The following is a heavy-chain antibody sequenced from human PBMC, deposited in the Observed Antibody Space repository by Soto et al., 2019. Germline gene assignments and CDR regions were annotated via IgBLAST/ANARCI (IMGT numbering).Heavy chain of an antibody. CDR1: GGTLSTYS. CDR2: IIPIFATT. CDR3: ARDHYYYDSSGYYSPYYFDY. Sequence: SVKVSCKASGGTLSTYSITWVRQAPGQGLEWMGGIIPIFATTTYAQKFQGRVTITADESTSTAYMELSSLRSEDTAVYYCARDHYYYDSSGYYSPYYFDYWGQGTLVTVSS. D-gene: IGHD3-22*01. V-gene: IGHV1-69*13. J-gene: IGHJ4*02.